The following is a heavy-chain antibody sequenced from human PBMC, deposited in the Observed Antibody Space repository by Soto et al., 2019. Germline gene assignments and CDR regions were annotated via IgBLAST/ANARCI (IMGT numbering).Heavy chain of an antibody. CDR3: ARAVRGVGVVNFFGWFDP. Sequence: QVQLVQSGAEVKKPGSSVKVSCKASGGTFSSYAISWVRQAPAQGLEWMGGIIPIYGTPSYAQKFQGRVTITVDESTSTAYMELSSLRSEDTAVYYCARAVRGVGVVNFFGWFDPWGQGTLVIVSS. CDR1: GGTFSSYA. D-gene: IGHD3-3*01. CDR2: IIPIYGTP. J-gene: IGHJ5*02. V-gene: IGHV1-69*01.